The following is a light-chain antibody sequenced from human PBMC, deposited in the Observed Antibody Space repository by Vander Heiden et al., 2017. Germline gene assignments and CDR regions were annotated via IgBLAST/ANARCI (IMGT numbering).Light chain of an antibody. CDR3: QQDYNWPRT. CDR1: QSVSSN. CDR2: GAS. Sequence: EIVMTQSPATLSVSPGERATLSCRASQSVSSNLAWYQQKPGQAPRLLIYGASTRATGIPARFSGSGSGTEFTLTISSLQSEDFAVYYCQQDYNWPRTFGHGTKVDIK. V-gene: IGKV3-15*01. J-gene: IGKJ3*01.